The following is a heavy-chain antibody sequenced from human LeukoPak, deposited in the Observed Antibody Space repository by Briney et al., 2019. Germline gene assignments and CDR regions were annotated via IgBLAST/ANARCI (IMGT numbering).Heavy chain of an antibody. J-gene: IGHJ4*02. D-gene: IGHD2-2*02. CDR2: IIPILGIA. CDR1: GGTFRSYT. CDR3: ARDDRDIVVVPAAIAFDY. Sequence: GASVKVSCKASGGTFRSYTISWVRQAPGQGLEWMGRIIPILGIANYAQKFQGRVTITADKSTSTAYMELSSLRSEDTAVYYCARDDRDIVVVPAAIAFDYWGQGTLVTVSS. V-gene: IGHV1-69*04.